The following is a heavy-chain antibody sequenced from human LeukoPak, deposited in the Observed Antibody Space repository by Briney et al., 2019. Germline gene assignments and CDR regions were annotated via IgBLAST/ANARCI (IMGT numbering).Heavy chain of an antibody. Sequence: PGGSLRLSCAASGFTFSIYAMHWVRQAPGKGLEWVAFISSDGRTQYYAYSVKGRFTISRDNSKNTLFLQMNGLRDEDTAVYYCDPHDSASQFWGQGTLVTVSS. J-gene: IGHJ4*02. V-gene: IGHV3-30*04. D-gene: IGHD6-6*01. CDR3: DPHDSASQF. CDR1: GFTFSIYA. CDR2: ISSDGRTQ.